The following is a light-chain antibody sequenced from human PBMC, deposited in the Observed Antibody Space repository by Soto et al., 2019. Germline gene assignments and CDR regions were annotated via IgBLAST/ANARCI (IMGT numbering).Light chain of an antibody. CDR3: SSHAGINNVV. J-gene: IGLJ3*02. CDR2: EVT. Sequence: HSVLTQPPSASGSPGQSVTISCTGTSSDVGGYNYVSWYQQHPGKAPRLMVYEVTKRPSGVPARFSGSKSGNTASLTVSGLQAEDEAHYYCSSHAGINNVVFGGGTKLPVL. V-gene: IGLV2-8*01. CDR1: SSDVGGYNY.